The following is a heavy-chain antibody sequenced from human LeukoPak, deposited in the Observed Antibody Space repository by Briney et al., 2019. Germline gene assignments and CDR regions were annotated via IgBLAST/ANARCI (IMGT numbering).Heavy chain of an antibody. D-gene: IGHD5-24*01. Sequence: SVKVSCKASGGTFSSYAISWVRQAPGQGLEWMGRIIPIFGIANYAQKFQGRATITADKSTSTAYMELSSLRSEDTAVYYCAEESTDNWFDPWGQGTLVTVSS. CDR1: GGTFSSYA. V-gene: IGHV1-69*04. CDR3: AEESTDNWFDP. J-gene: IGHJ5*02. CDR2: IIPIFGIA.